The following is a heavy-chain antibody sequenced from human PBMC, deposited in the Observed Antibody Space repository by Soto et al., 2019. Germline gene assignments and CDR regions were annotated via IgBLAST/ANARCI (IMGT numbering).Heavy chain of an antibody. J-gene: IGHJ6*02. Sequence: GGSLRLSCAASGFTFSSYAMHWVRQAPGKGLEWVAVISYDGSNKYYADSVKGRFTISRDNSKNTLYLQMNSLRAEDTAVYYCARDTVGYSYSRGFYYYYGMDVWGQGTTVTVS. CDR1: GFTFSSYA. D-gene: IGHD5-18*01. CDR2: ISYDGSNK. CDR3: ARDTVGYSYSRGFYYYYGMDV. V-gene: IGHV3-30-3*01.